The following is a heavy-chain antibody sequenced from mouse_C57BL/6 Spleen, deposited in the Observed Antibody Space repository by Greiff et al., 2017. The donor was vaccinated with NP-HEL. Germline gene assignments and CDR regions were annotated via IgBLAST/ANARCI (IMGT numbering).Heavy chain of an antibody. Sequence: VQLQQPGAELVKPGASVKLSCKASGYTFTSYWMHWVKQRPGQGLEWIGMIHPNSGSTNYNEKFKSKATLTVDKSSSTAYMQLSSLTSEDSAVYYCATDYYGSSYGIAYWGQGTLVTVSA. CDR1: GYTFTSYW. V-gene: IGHV1-64*01. CDR2: IHPNSGST. D-gene: IGHD1-1*01. CDR3: ATDYYGSSYGIAY. J-gene: IGHJ3*01.